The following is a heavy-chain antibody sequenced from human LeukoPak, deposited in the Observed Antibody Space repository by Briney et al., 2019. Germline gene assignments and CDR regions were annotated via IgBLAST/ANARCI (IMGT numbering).Heavy chain of an antibody. D-gene: IGHD4-17*01. J-gene: IGHJ6*03. Sequence: GGSLRLSCAASGFTFSSHGMHWVRQAPGKGLEWVASIRYDGSNKYNADSVKGRFTISRDNSKNTLYLQMNSLRAEDTAVYYCAKDKAMTTAAMDVWGKGTTVTVSS. CDR3: AKDKAMTTAAMDV. CDR2: IRYDGSNK. V-gene: IGHV3-30*02. CDR1: GFTFSSHG.